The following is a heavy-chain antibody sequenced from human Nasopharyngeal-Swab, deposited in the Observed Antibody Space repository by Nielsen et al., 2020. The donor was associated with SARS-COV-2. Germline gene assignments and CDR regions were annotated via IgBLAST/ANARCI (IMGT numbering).Heavy chain of an antibody. CDR2: ISGSGDIT. V-gene: IGHV3-23*01. J-gene: IGHJ4*02. D-gene: IGHD6-19*01. Sequence: GESLKISCAASGFTFSSYAMSWVRQAPGKGLDWVSSISGSGDITAYADSVKGRFTISRDNSKNTVDLQMNSLRPDDTAVYYCATLGYSSGWYPPYWGQGTLVTVSS. CDR1: GFTFSSYA. CDR3: ATLGYSSGWYPPY.